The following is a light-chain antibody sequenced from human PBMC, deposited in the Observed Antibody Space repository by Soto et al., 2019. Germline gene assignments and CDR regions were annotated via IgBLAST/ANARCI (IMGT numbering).Light chain of an antibody. Sequence: QSVLTQPPSVSGAPGQRVTISCTGSSSNIGAGYDVHWYQQLPGTAPKLLIYGNSNRPSGGPDRFSGYKSGTSASLAITGLQAEDEADYYCQSYDSSLSVRYVFGTGTKLTVL. CDR3: QSYDSSLSVRYV. CDR2: GNS. CDR1: SSNIGAGYD. J-gene: IGLJ1*01. V-gene: IGLV1-40*01.